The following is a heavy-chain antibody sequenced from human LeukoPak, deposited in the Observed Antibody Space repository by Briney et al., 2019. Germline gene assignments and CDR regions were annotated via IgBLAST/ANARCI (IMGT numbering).Heavy chain of an antibody. CDR3: ARAAKGIAARGYYYYMDV. D-gene: IGHD6-6*01. CDR2: IRYDGSNK. CDR1: GFTFSSYG. V-gene: IGHV3-30*02. Sequence: GGSLRLSCAASGFTFSSYGMHWVRQAPGKGLEWVAFIRYDGSNKYYADSVKGRFTISRDNSKDTLYLQMNSLRAEDTAVYYCARAAKGIAARGYYYYMDVWGKGTTVTVSS. J-gene: IGHJ6*03.